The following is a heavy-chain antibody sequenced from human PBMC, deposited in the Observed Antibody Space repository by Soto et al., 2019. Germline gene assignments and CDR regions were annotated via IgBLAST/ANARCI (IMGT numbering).Heavy chain of an antibody. V-gene: IGHV5-51*01. CDR3: ARRVELTQLSSFFHY. D-gene: IGHD1-26*01. Sequence: PGESLKISCKGSGYSFPSYWIGWGRQKPGKGPEWLGIIYPGDSDVRYSPSLQGQVTISFDKSVNTAYLQWSSLKASDTAMYYCARRVELTQLSSFFHYLGPGTLLTVSS. J-gene: IGHJ4*01. CDR2: IYPGDSDV. CDR1: GYSFPSYW.